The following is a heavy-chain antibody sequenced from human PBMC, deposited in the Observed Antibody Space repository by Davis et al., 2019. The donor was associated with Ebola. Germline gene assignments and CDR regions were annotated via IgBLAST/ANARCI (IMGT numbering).Heavy chain of an antibody. Sequence: ASVKVSCKASGYTFNNYIISWVRQAPGQGLEWLGRVILKSGATNYAQKFQGRVTMTRDTSISTVYMELSSLRYDDTADYYCARGHNYAHEYWGQGTLVTVSS. CDR2: VILKSGAT. D-gene: IGHD4-11*01. CDR1: GYTFNNYI. V-gene: IGHV1-2*06. J-gene: IGHJ4*02. CDR3: ARGHNYAHEY.